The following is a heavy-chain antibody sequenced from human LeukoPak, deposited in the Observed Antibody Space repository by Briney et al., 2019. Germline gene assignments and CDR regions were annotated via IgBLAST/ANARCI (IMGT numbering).Heavy chain of an antibody. D-gene: IGHD5-18*01. CDR1: GYHFTSYW. J-gene: IGHJ4*02. CDR3: ARLEVDTAMAHFDY. Sequence: GESLQISCKGSGYHFTSYWISGVRQMPGKGLEWMGRIDPSDSYTNYSPSFQGHVTISADKSISTAYLQWSSLKASDTAMYYCARLEVDTAMAHFDYWGQGTLVTVSS. V-gene: IGHV5-10-1*01. CDR2: IDPSDSYT.